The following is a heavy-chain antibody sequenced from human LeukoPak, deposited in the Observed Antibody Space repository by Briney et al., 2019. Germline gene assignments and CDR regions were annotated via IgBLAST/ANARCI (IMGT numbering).Heavy chain of an antibody. CDR2: IGGSGGST. J-gene: IGHJ4*02. V-gene: IGHV3-23*01. D-gene: IGHD6-19*01. CDR1: GFTFSSYA. Sequence: PGGSLRLSCAASGFTFSSYAMSWVRQAPGKGPEWVSAIGGSGGSTYYTDSVKGRFTISRDNSQNTLYLQVNSLRAEDTAVYYCAKFAEGSGWTRPFDYWGQGTLVTVSA. CDR3: AKFAEGSGWTRPFDY.